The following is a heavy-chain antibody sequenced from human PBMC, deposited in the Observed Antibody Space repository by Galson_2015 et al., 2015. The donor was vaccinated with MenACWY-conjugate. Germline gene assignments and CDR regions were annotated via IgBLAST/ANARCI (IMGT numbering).Heavy chain of an antibody. CDR1: DSVSSNNIA. V-gene: IGHV6-1*01. J-gene: IGHJ5*02. CDR2: TYYKSKWYN. Sequence: DSVSSNNIAWNWIRQSPSRGLEWLGRTYYKSKWYNDYAASVQSRVTINSDTSKNQISLHLNSVTPEDTAVYYCARETLYSSGWYQLDPWGQGTVVTVSS. CDR3: ARETLYSSGWYQLDP. D-gene: IGHD6-13*01.